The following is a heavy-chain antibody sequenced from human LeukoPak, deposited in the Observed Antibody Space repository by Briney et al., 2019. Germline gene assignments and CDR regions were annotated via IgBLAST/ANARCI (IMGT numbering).Heavy chain of an antibody. D-gene: IGHD3-10*01. V-gene: IGHV3-48*03. Sequence: GGSLRLSCAASGFTFSSYEMNWVRQAPGKGLEWVSYISSSGSTIYYADSVKGRFTISRDNAKNSPYLQMNSLRAEDTAVYYCARDTRKGSGKRWFDPWGQGTLVTVSS. CDR1: GFTFSSYE. CDR2: ISSSGSTI. CDR3: ARDTRKGSGKRWFDP. J-gene: IGHJ5*02.